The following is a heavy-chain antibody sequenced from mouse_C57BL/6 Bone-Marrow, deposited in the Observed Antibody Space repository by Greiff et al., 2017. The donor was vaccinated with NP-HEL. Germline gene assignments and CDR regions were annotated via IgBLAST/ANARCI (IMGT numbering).Heavy chain of an antibody. CDR3: VSDYYGSSYVDY. CDR2: IRSKSKKYAT. J-gene: IGHJ2*01. V-gene: IGHV10-1*01. CDR1: GFSFNTYA. D-gene: IGHD1-1*01. Sequence: GGGLVQPKGSLKLSCAASGFSFNTYAMNWVRQAPGKGLEWVACIRSKSKKYATYYADSVKDRFTISRDDSESMLYLQMNNLKTEDTAMYYCVSDYYGSSYVDYWGQGTTLTVSS.